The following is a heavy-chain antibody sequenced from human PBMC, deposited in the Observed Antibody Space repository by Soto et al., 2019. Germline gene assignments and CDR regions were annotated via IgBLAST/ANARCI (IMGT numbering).Heavy chain of an antibody. V-gene: IGHV4-31*03. Sequence: PSETLSLTFTVSGGSISSGGYYWSWIRRHPGKGLEWIGYIYYSGSTYYIPSLKSRVTISVDTSKNQFSLNLSSVTAADTAVYYCARASGSYQQFDYWGQGTLVTVSS. J-gene: IGHJ4*02. D-gene: IGHD1-26*01. CDR1: GGSISSGGYY. CDR2: IYYSGST. CDR3: ARASGSYQQFDY.